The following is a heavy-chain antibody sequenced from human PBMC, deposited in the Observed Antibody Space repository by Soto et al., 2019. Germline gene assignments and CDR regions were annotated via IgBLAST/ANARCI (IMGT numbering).Heavy chain of an antibody. D-gene: IGHD5-18*01. CDR1: GYTFTSYA. CDR2: INAGNGNT. V-gene: IGHV1-3*01. Sequence: QVQLVQSGAEVKKPGASVKVSCKASGYTFTSYAMHWVRQAPGQRLEWMGWINAGNGNTKYSQKFQGRVTITRDTSASTDYMELSSLRSEDTAVYYCARDTGYSYGYNWGQGTLVTVSS. J-gene: IGHJ4*02. CDR3: ARDTGYSYGYN.